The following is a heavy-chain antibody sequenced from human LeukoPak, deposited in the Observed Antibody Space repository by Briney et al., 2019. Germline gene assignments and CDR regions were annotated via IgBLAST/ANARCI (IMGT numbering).Heavy chain of an antibody. CDR3: ARCGPPGYCSGGSCRNWFDP. CDR2: VNHSGST. V-gene: IGHV4-34*01. J-gene: IGHJ5*02. D-gene: IGHD2-15*01. Sequence: SETLSLTCAVYGGSFSGYYWSWIRQPPGKGLEWIGEVNHSGSTNYNPSLKSRVTISVDTSKNQFSLKLSSVTAADTAVYYCARCGPPGYCSGGSCRNWFDPWGQGTLVTVSS. CDR1: GGSFSGYY.